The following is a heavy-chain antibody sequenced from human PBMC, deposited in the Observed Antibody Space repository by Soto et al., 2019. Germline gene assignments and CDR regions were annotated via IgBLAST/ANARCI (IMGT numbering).Heavy chain of an antibody. D-gene: IGHD3-22*01. J-gene: IGHJ6*03. CDR1: GFSLRNARMG. CDR3: ARMLAVNYYYYYVDV. CDR2: ILSSDEK. V-gene: IGHV2-26*01. Sequence: QVTLKESGPVLVKPTETLTLTCTVSGFSLRNARMGVSWIRQPPGKALEWLAHILSSDEKSYNTSLKGRVTLSNDTSNSQVVLTMTYVDPVDTATYFCARMLAVNYYYYYVDVWGEGSTFTVSS.